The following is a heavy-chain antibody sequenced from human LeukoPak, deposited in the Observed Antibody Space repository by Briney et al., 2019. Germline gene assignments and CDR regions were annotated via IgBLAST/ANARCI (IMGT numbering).Heavy chain of an antibody. Sequence: GGSLRLSCAASGFSFRNYGMHWVRQAPGKGLDWVAFIVNVGSDKYYADSVKGRFTISRDNSKNTLCLQMNSLRAEDTAVYYCATDNNVNPNWFDPWGQGTLVTVSS. CDR3: ATDNNVNPNWFDP. J-gene: IGHJ5*02. V-gene: IGHV3-30*02. CDR1: GFSFRNYG. CDR2: IVNVGSDK. D-gene: IGHD1-14*01.